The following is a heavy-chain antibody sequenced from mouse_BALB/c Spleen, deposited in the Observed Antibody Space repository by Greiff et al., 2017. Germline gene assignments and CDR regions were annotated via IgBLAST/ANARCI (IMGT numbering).Heavy chain of an antibody. CDR1: GFSLTSYG. Sequence: VKLVESGPGLVQPSQSLSVTCTVSGFSLTSYGVHWVRQSPGKGLEWLGVIWSGGSTDYNAAFISRLSISKDNSKSQVFFKMNSLQADDTAIYYCARKTLVGYAMDYWGQGTSVTVSS. J-gene: IGHJ4*01. CDR3: ARKTLVGYAMDY. V-gene: IGHV2-4-1*01. CDR2: IWSGGST.